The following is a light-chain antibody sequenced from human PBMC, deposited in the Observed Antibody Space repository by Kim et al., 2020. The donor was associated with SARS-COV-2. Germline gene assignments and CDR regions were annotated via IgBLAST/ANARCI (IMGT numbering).Light chain of an antibody. J-gene: IGKJ4*01. CDR3: HQYFSSPPLT. V-gene: IGKV3-20*01. Sequence: SPETRAPLSCRASQSVRNNQLAWYQQKPGQAPRTLIYDASSRATGIPDRFSGSGSGTDFTLTISRLEPEDSAVYYCHQYFSSPPLTFGGGTKLEI. CDR2: DAS. CDR1: QSVRNNQ.